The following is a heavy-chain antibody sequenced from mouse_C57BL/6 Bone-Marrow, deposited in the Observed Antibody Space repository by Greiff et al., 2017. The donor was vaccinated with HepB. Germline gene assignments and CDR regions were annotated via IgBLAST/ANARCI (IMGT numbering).Heavy chain of an antibody. CDR2: IDPETGGT. CDR1: GYTFTDYE. D-gene: IGHD1-1*01. CDR3: ATIYYYGRGFAY. J-gene: IGHJ3*01. V-gene: IGHV1-15*01. Sequence: VQLQQSGAELVRPGASVTLSCKASGYTFTDYEMHWVKQTPVHGLEWIGAIDPETGGTAYNQKFKGKAILTADKSSSTAYMELRSLTSEDSAVYYCATIYYYGRGFAYWGHGTLVTVSA.